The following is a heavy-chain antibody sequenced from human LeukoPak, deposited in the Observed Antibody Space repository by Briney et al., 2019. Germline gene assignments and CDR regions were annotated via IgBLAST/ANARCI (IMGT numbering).Heavy chain of an antibody. CDR1: GYTFTNSY. V-gene: IGHV1-46*01. J-gene: IGHJ4*02. CDR3: ARAYYYDSSGYYPGGDY. Sequence: ASVKVSCKASGYTFTNSYLYWLPQPPAHPPHSMGIINPSGGSTKYAQKFQGRVTMTRDTSTSTVYMELSSLRSDDTAVYYCARAYYYDSSGYYPGGDYWGQGTLVTVSS. CDR2: INPSGGST. D-gene: IGHD3-22*01.